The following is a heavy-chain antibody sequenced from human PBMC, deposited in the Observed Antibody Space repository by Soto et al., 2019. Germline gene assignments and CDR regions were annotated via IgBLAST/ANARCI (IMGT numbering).Heavy chain of an antibody. CDR3: ARPEGQWLVPAGY. V-gene: IGHV3-53*01. D-gene: IGHD6-19*01. CDR1: GFTVSSNY. CDR2: IYSGGST. Sequence: EVQLVESGGGLIQPGGSLRLSCAASGFTVSSNYMSWVRQAPGKGLEWVSLIYSGGSTYYADSVKGRFTISRDNSKNTLYLQMNSLRAEDTAIYYRARPEGQWLVPAGYWGQGTLVTVSS. J-gene: IGHJ4*02.